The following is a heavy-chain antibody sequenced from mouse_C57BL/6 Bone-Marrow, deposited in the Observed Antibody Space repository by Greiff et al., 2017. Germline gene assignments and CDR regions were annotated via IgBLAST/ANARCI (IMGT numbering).Heavy chain of an antibody. Sequence: VKLMESGAELVRPGASVTLSCKASGYTFTDYEMHWVKQTPVHGLEWIGAIDPETGGTAYNQKFKGKAILTADKSSSTAYMELRSLTSEDSAVYYCTRWFYYDYDTWFAYWGQGTLVTVSA. CDR2: IDPETGGT. J-gene: IGHJ3*01. CDR3: TRWFYYDYDTWFAY. V-gene: IGHV1-15*01. CDR1: GYTFTDYE. D-gene: IGHD2-4*01.